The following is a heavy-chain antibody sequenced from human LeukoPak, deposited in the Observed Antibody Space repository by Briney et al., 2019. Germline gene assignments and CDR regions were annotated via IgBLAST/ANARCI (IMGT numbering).Heavy chain of an antibody. CDR3: ARDHYYFDY. J-gene: IGHJ4*02. CDR2: ISWNSGSI. D-gene: IGHD1-14*01. Sequence: GRSLRLSCAASGFTFDDYAMHWVRQAPGKGLEWVSGISWNSGSIGYADSVKGRFTISRDNSKNTLYLQMNSLRAEDTAVYYCARDHYYFDYWGQGTLVTVSS. V-gene: IGHV3-9*01. CDR1: GFTFDDYA.